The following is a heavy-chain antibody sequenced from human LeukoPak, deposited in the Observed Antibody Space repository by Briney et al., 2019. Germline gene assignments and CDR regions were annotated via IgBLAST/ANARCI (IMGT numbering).Heavy chain of an antibody. Sequence: PGGSLRLSCEVSGFTFDDHAINWVRQAPGKGLEWVANINWNGGSTGYVDSVKGRFTISRDNTKNSVFLQMHSLRGDDTALYYCARDMLLEDAFDIWGQGTMVIVSS. CDR3: ARDMLLEDAFDI. CDR1: GFTFDDHA. D-gene: IGHD3-10*02. J-gene: IGHJ3*02. V-gene: IGHV3-20*04. CDR2: INWNGGST.